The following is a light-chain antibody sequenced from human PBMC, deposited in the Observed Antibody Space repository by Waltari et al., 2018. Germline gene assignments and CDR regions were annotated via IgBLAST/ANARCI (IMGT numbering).Light chain of an antibody. CDR1: QSVLYSSNNKNY. CDR3: QQYYRVPFT. J-gene: IGKJ3*01. Sequence: DIVMTQSPDSLAVSLGERATINCKSSQSVLYSSNNKNYLAWYQKKPGHAPKLLIYWASTRESGVPDRFSGSGSGTDFTLTISSLQAEDVAVYYCQQYYRVPFTFGPGTRVEIK. CDR2: WAS. V-gene: IGKV4-1*01.